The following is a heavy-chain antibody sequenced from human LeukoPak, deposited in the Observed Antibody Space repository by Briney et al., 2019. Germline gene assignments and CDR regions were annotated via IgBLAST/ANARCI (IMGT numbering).Heavy chain of an antibody. V-gene: IGHV4-39*07. CDR1: GASINSGSNY. CDR2: IYSSGST. D-gene: IGHD3-10*01. CDR3: ARSDGYGLVGI. J-gene: IGHJ3*02. Sequence: PSETLSLTCRVSGASINSGSNYCGWIRQPPGKTLEWIGSIYSSGSTYYNPSLKGRVIIMIDTPKNHFSLTLSSVTAADTAVYYCARSDGYGLVGIWGQGTMVTVSS.